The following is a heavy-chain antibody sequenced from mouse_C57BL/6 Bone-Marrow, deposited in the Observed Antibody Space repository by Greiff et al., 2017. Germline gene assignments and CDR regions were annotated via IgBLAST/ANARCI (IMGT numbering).Heavy chain of an antibody. Sequence: QVQLQQPGAELVKPGASVKLSCKASGYTFTNYWMPWVKQRPGPGLEWIGMMHPNGGSPDYNEKFKSEATLSVDKSSRTAYMELSSLTSEDSAVYYCARSYDYDDYTMDYWCQGTSVPVSS. CDR3: ARSYDYDDYTMDY. D-gene: IGHD2-4*01. CDR2: MHPNGGSP. CDR1: GYTFTNYW. V-gene: IGHV1-64*01. J-gene: IGHJ4*01.